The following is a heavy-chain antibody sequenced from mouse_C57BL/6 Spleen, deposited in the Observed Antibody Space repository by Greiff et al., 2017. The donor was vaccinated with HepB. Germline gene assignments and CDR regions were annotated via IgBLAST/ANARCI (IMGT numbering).Heavy chain of an antibody. Sequence: EVQLQQSGPVLVKPGASVKMSCKASGYTFTDYYMNWVKQSHGKSLEWIGVINPYNGGTSYNQKFKGKATLTVDKSSSTAYMELNSLTSEDSAVYYCARSGYAYAMDYWGQGTSVTVSS. D-gene: IGHD3-1*01. CDR2: INPYNGGT. J-gene: IGHJ4*01. CDR1: GYTFTDYY. V-gene: IGHV1-19*01. CDR3: ARSGYAYAMDY.